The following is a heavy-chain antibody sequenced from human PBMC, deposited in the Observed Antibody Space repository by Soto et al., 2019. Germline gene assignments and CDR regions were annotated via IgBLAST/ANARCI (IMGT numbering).Heavy chain of an antibody. CDR1: GFTFSSYS. CDR2: ISSSSSTI. J-gene: IGHJ5*02. CDR3: ASLRHIAARPDNWFDP. Sequence: EVQLVESGGGLVQPGGSLRLSCAASGFTFSSYSMNWVRQAPGKGLEWVSYISSSSSTIYYADSVKGRFTISRDNAKNSLYLQMNSLRDEDTAVYYCASLRHIAARPDNWFDPWGQGTLVTVSS. V-gene: IGHV3-48*02. D-gene: IGHD6-6*01.